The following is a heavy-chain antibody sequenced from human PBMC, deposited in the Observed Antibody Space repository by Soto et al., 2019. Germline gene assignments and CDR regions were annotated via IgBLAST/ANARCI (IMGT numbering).Heavy chain of an antibody. Sequence: QVQLVQSGAEVKKPGASVKVSCKASGYTFTSYGISWVRQAPGQGLEWMGWISAYNGNTNYAQKLQGRVTMTTDTSTSTGYMELRSLRSDDTAVYYCARDWDFVVVTSTGFDYWGQGTLVTVSS. V-gene: IGHV1-18*01. CDR3: ARDWDFVVVTSTGFDY. CDR1: GYTFTSYG. D-gene: IGHD2-21*02. CDR2: ISAYNGNT. J-gene: IGHJ4*02.